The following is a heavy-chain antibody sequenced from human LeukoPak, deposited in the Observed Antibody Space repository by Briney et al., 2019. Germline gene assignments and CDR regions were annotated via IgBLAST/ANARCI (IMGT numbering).Heavy chain of an antibody. J-gene: IGHJ6*04. V-gene: IGHV3-74*03. CDR2: ISSDGSST. Sequence: PGGSLRLSCITSRFTFSSYWMHWVRQAPGKGLVWVSRISSDGSSTVYADSVKGRFTISRDNAKNTLYLQMNSLRAEDTAVYHCATAAAAADTRYYYFGLDAWGKGTTVTVSS. CDR1: RFTFSSYW. D-gene: IGHD6-13*01. CDR3: ATAAAAADTRYYYFGLDA.